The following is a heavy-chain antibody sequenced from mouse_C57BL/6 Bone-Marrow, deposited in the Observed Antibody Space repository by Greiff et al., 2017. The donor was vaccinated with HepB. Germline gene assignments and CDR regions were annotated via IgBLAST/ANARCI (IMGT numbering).Heavy chain of an antibody. Sequence: LQQSGAELVRPGASVKMSCKASGYTFTSYNMNWVKQTPRQGLEWLGAIYPGDGDTSYNQKFKGKATLTVDKSSNTASMQLSSLTSEDSAVYFCARDCSNPYYAMDYGDQDTSLTVSS. CDR2: IYPGDGDT. J-gene: IGHJ4*01. CDR3: ARDCSNPYYAMDY. D-gene: IGHD2-5*01. V-gene: IGHV1-12*01. CDR1: GYTFTSYN.